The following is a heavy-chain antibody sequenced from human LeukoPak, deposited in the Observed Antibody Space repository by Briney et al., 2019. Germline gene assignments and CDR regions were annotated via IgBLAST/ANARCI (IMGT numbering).Heavy chain of an antibody. CDR3: VSRRVSLDY. CDR2: IHYSGNT. Sequence: SETLSLTCTVSGGSISSYYWSWIRQPPGKGLEWIGYIHYSGNTNHNPSLRSRVTISIDTSKNQCSLRLISVTAADTVVYYCVSRRVSLDYGGQGTLVTVSS. J-gene: IGHJ4*02. V-gene: IGHV4-59*01. CDR1: GGSISSYY. D-gene: IGHD2-21*01.